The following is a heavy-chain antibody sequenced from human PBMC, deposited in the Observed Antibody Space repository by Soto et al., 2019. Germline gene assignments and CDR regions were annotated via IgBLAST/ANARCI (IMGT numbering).Heavy chain of an antibody. J-gene: IGHJ3*02. D-gene: IGHD4-17*01. CDR3: ARYGDLTDDAFDI. Sequence: QVQLVQSGAEVKKPGSSVKVSCKASGGTFSSYTISWVRQAPGQGLEWMGRIIPILGIANYAQKFQGRVTXTXDXXTSTAYMELSSLRSEDTAVYYCARYGDLTDDAFDIWGQGTMVTVSS. V-gene: IGHV1-69*02. CDR1: GGTFSSYT. CDR2: IIPILGIA.